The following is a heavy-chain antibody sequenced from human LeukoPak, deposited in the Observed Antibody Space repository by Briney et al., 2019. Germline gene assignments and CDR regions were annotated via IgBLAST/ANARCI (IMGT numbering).Heavy chain of an antibody. CDR2: ISSSGSTI. CDR1: GFTFSSYE. D-gene: IGHD1-1*01. J-gene: IGHJ3*02. V-gene: IGHV3-48*03. Sequence: GGSLRLSCAASGFTFSSYEMNWVRQAPGKGLEWVSYISSSGSTIYYADSVKGRFTISRDNAKNSLYLQMNSLRAEDTAVYYCARGAGYYAFDIWGQGTMVTVSS. CDR3: ARGAGYYAFDI.